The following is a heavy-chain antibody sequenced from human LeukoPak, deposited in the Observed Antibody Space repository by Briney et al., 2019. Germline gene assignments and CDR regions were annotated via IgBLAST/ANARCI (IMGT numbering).Heavy chain of an antibody. V-gene: IGHV4-39*01. CDR2: IDYRGTV. CDR3: ARGPLGSQRRYDY. Sequence: SETRSLTCFVSDGSISGTRYFWGWFRQPPGKGPDWIGNIDYRGTVYYKLSLRGRATISGGPAKNPFSLKLSSVTAADTAVYYCARGPLGSQRRYDYWGQGTLVTASS. J-gene: IGHJ4*02. CDR1: DGSISGTRYF. D-gene: IGHD6-25*01.